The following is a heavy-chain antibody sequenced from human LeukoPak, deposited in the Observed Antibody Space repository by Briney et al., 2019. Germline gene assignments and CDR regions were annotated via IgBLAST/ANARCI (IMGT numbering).Heavy chain of an antibody. Sequence: GGSLRLSCAASGFTFSNYAMTWVRQAPGKGLEWVSAINDRGGDTYYADSVKGRFTISRDNSKNTLYLQMNSLRAEDSAVYYCAKGLRGNYDYWGQGTLVTVSS. CDR2: INDRGGDT. CDR1: GFTFSNYA. CDR3: AKGLRGNYDY. J-gene: IGHJ4*02. V-gene: IGHV3-23*01. D-gene: IGHD1-26*01.